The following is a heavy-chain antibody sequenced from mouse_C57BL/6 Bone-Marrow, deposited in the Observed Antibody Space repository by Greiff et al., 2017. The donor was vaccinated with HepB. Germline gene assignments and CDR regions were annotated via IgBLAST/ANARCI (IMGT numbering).Heavy chain of an antibody. CDR3: ARNYYDYDDDYYAMDY. J-gene: IGHJ4*01. V-gene: IGHV2-9-1*01. CDR1: GFSLTSYA. CDR2: IWTGGGT. Sequence: VKLMESGPGLVAPSQSLSITCTVSGFSLTSYAISWVRQPPGKGLEWLGVIWTGGGTNYNSALKSRLSISKDNSKSQVFLKMNSLQTDDTARYYCARNYYDYDDDYYAMDYWGQGTSVTVSS. D-gene: IGHD2-4*01.